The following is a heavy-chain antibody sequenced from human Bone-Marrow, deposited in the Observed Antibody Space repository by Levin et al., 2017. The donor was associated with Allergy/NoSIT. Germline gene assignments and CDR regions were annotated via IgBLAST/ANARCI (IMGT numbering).Heavy chain of an antibody. CDR2: IWYDGSKA. CDR1: GFTFSSYG. CDR3: RAQISPHFDY. J-gene: IGHJ4*02. V-gene: IGHV3-33*01. Sequence: GESLKISCAASGFTFSSYGMHWVRQTPGKGLEWVALIWYDGSKAYYADSVKGRFTISRDNSMNTMYLQMNRLRAEDTAVYYCRAQISPHFDYWGQGTLVTVSS.